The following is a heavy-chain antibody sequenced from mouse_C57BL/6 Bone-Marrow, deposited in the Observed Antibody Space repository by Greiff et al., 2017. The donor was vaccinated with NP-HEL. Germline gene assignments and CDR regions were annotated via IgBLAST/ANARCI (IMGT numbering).Heavy chain of an antibody. CDR2: LYPGDGDT. CDR3: ARGAY. V-gene: IGHV1-80*01. Sequence: QVQLKQSGAELVKPGASVKISCKASGYAFSRYWMNWVKQRPGKGLEWIGQLYPGDGDTNYNGKFKDKASLTADKSSSTAYMQLSSLTSEDSAVYFCARGAYWGQGTLVTVSA. CDR1: GYAFSRYW. J-gene: IGHJ3*01.